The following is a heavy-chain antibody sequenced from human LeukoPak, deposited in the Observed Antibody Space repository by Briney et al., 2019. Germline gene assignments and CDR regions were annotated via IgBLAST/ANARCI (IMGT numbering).Heavy chain of an antibody. J-gene: IGHJ1*01. D-gene: IGHD3-16*01. V-gene: IGHV3-7*01. Sequence: GGSLRLSCAASGFTFSSYWMSWVRQAPGKGLEWVANIKQEGSEKYYVDSVKGRFTISRDNAKNSLYLQMSSLRAEDTAVYYCATFLYLPRYFQHWGQGTLVTVSS. CDR1: GFTFSSYW. CDR3: ATFLYLPRYFQH. CDR2: IKQEGSEK.